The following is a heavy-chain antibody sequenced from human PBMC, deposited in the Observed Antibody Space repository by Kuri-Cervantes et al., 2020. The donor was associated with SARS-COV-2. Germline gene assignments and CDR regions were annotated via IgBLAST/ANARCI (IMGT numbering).Heavy chain of an antibody. V-gene: IGHV4-31*11. D-gene: IGHD2-2*01. Sequence: SESLSLTCAVSGGSISSVDYSWNWIRQHPQRGLEWLGNIYNGGTTFYNPSLKSRVTMAVDTSKNQFSLRLNSVTAADTAIYYCARGLIGLVPAPVLGLGPHYYYFHMDVWGQGTTVTVSS. J-gene: IGHJ6*02. CDR2: IYNGGTT. CDR1: GGSISSVDYS. CDR3: ARGLIGLVPAPVLGLGPHYYYFHMDV.